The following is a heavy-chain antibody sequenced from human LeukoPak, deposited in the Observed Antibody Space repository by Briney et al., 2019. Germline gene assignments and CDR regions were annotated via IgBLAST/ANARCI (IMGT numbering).Heavy chain of an antibody. D-gene: IGHD3-16*01. V-gene: IGHV1-46*01. CDR2: INPSGGST. CDR3: ARGKVGLRDEGAFDI. Sequence: GASVKVSCKASGYTFTSYYMHWVRQAPGQGLEWMGIINPSGGSTSYAQKFQGRVTMTRDTSTSTVYMELSSLRSEDMAVYYCARGKVGLRDEGAFDIWGQGTMVTVSS. CDR1: GYTFTSYY. J-gene: IGHJ3*02.